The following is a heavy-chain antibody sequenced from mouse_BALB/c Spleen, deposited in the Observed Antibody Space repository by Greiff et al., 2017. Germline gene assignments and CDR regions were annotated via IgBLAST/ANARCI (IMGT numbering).Heavy chain of an antibody. CDR1: GYTFTDYN. J-gene: IGHJ3*01. CDR3: ASSGTARASSWFAY. Sequence: VQLQQSGPELVKPGASVKISCKASGYTFTDYNMHWVKQSHGKSLEWIGYIYPYNGGTGYNQKFKSKATLTVDNSSSTAYMELRSLTSEDSAVYYCASSGTARASSWFAYWGQGTLVTVSA. V-gene: IGHV1S29*02. CDR2: IYPYNGGT. D-gene: IGHD3-2*01.